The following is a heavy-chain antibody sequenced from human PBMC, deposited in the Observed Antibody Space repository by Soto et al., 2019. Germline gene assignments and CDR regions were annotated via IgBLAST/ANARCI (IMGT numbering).Heavy chain of an antibody. Sequence: GGSLRLSCAASGLTFRSYAMSWVRQAPGKGLEWVSAISGSGGSTYYADSVKGRSTISRDNSKNTLYLQMNSLIAEDTAVYYCPKDSNCFGKLDRLSRPIDYSDKTTLVTGSS. J-gene: IGHJ4*02. V-gene: IGHV3-23*01. D-gene: IGHD2-21*02. CDR2: ISGSGGST. CDR1: GLTFRSYA. CDR3: PKDSNCFGKLDRLSRPIDY.